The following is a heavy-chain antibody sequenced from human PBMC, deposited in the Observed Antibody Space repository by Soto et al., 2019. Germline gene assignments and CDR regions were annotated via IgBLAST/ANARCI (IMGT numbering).Heavy chain of an antibody. CDR1: GGSISSSNYF. D-gene: IGHD1-26*01. J-gene: IGHJ3*02. Sequence: SETLSLTCTVSGGSISSSNYFWGWIRQSPGKGLEWIGSFYFRGTTYYNPSLKSRVTISVDTSKNQFSLKLNSVTAADTAVYYCARPTTATLGAFEIWGQGTFVTV. CDR3: ARPTTATLGAFEI. V-gene: IGHV4-39*01. CDR2: FYFRGTT.